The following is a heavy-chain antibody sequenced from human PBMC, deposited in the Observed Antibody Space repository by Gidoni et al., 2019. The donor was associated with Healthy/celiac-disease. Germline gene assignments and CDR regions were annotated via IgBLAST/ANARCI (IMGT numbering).Heavy chain of an antibody. Sequence: QVQLQESGPGLVKPSQTLSLTCTVSGGAIRSGRYYWRWIRLPAGKGLEWSGRIYTSGSTNYNPSLNSRVTISVDTSKNQSSLKLSSVTAADTAVYYCARVSSSTSLWTDPHYRYVMDVWGQGTTVTVSS. CDR3: ARVSSSTSLWTDPHYRYVMDV. CDR2: IYTSGST. CDR1: GGAIRSGRYY. D-gene: IGHD2-2*01. V-gene: IGHV4-61*02. J-gene: IGHJ6*02.